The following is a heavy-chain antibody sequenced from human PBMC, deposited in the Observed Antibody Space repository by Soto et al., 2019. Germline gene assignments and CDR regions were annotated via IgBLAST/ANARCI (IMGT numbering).Heavy chain of an antibody. D-gene: IGHD3-22*01. CDR2: IYYSGNT. V-gene: IGHV4-31*03. CDR3: ARATYYYDSSGYSDRVLDY. CDR1: GGSISSGGYY. Sequence: PSETLSLTCTVPGGSISSGGYYWSWIRQHPGKGLEWIGYIYYSGNTYYNPSLKSRVTISEDTSKNQFSLKLSSVTAADTAVYYCARATYYYDSSGYSDRVLDYWGQGTLVTVSS. J-gene: IGHJ4*02.